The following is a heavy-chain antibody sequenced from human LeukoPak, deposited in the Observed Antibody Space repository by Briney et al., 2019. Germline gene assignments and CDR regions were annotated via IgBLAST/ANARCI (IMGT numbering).Heavy chain of an antibody. Sequence: PGGSLTLSCAASGFTFSSYEMNWVRQAPGKGLEWVAYISSSGSTIYYAESVKGRFTISRDNAKNSLYLKMTSLSAEDTAVYYCAKEPEWDHTGGAFDIWGQGTMVTVSS. CDR2: ISSSGSTI. D-gene: IGHD1-26*01. CDR1: GFTFSSYE. V-gene: IGHV3-48*03. CDR3: AKEPEWDHTGGAFDI. J-gene: IGHJ3*02.